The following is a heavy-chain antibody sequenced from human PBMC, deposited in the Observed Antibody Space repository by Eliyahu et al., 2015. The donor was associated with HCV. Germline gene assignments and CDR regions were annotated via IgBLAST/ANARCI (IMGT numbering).Heavy chain of an antibody. D-gene: IGHD6-6*01. CDR2: IATLDDT. V-gene: IGHV3-13*01. Sequence: CDSPGQRLDWVSAIATLDDTYXPGSVKGRFTISRENAKNSLYLQMNSLTAGDTAVYYCAREVVDSTSPGWYFDLWGRGTLVTVSS. CDR3: AREVVDSTSPGWYFDL. J-gene: IGHJ2*01.